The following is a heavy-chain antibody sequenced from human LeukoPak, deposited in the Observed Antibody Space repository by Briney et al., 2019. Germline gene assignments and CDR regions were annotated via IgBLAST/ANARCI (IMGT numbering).Heavy chain of an antibody. J-gene: IGHJ4*02. CDR2: IYYSGST. D-gene: IGHD4-17*01. V-gene: IGHV4-39*07. CDR1: GGSISSSSYY. Sequence: SETLSLTCTVSGGSISSSSYYWGWIRQPPGKGLEWIGSIYYSGSTYYNPSLKIRVTISIDTSKNQFSLKLSSVAAADTAVYYCARDYGDYFDYWGQGTLVTVSS. CDR3: ARDYGDYFDY.